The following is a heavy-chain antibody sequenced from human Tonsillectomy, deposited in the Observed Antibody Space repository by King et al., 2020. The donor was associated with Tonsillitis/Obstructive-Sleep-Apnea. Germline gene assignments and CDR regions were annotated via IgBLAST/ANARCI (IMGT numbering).Heavy chain of an antibody. D-gene: IGHD2-21*01. J-gene: IGHJ3*02. CDR3: ARDPSHVEDEDAFVI. V-gene: IGHV1-69*15. CDR2: IIPSFDVA. CDR1: GGTFGKYA. Sequence: QLVQSGAEVKKPGSSVRVSCKTSGGTFGKYAVSWVRQAHGQGLEWMGRIIPSFDVADYAQRFEGRVTITADESTSTAYMELRRLSSDDTAVYYCARDPSHVEDEDAFVIWGQGHLSPSLQ.